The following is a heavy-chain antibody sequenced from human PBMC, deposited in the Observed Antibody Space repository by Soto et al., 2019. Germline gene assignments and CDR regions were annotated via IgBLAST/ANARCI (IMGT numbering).Heavy chain of an antibody. Sequence: GGSLRLSCAASGFTFSSYWMSWVRQAPGKGLEWVANIKQDGSEKYYVDSVKGRFTISRDNAKNSLYLQMNSLRAEDTAVYYCAXDGGYSYGEGYYYGMDVWGQGTTVTVSS. CDR3: AXDGGYSYGEGYYYGMDV. CDR1: GFTFSSYW. V-gene: IGHV3-7*01. CDR2: IKQDGSEK. D-gene: IGHD5-18*01. J-gene: IGHJ6*02.